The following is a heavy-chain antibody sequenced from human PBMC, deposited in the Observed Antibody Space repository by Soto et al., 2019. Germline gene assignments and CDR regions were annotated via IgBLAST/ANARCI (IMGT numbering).Heavy chain of an antibody. V-gene: IGHV1-46*01. CDR2: INPSGGST. CDR1: GYTFTSYY. D-gene: IGHD2-15*01. CDR3: ARELPDLLFCSGGSCYPPYFDY. J-gene: IGHJ4*02. Sequence: ASVKVSCKASGYTFTSYYIHWVRQAPGQGLEWTEIINPSGGSTTYAQKLQGRVTMTRDTSTSTVYIEMSSLRSEDTAMYYCARELPDLLFCSGGSCYPPYFDYWGQGTLVTVSS.